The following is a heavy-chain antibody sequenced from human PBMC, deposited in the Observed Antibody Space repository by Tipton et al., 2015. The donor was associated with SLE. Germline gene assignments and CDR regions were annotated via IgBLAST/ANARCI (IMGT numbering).Heavy chain of an antibody. CDR1: GFTFNTHG. Sequence: SLRLSCAASGFTFNTHGMGWLRQALGEGLEWVSAITDSGDGANYADSVKGRFTMSRDNSKNTLHLQMNSLRAEDTATYYCAKPFSPAGAYRPYDVWGQGTVVTVSS. CDR3: AKPFSPAGAYRPYDV. D-gene: IGHD7-27*01. J-gene: IGHJ3*01. CDR2: ITDSGDGA. V-gene: IGHV3-23*01.